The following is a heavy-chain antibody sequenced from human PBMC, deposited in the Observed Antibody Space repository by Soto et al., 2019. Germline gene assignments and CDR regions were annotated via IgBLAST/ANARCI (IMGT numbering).Heavy chain of an antibody. CDR1: GLTFSNYA. Sequence: DVQLLESGGGLVQPGGSLRLACAASGLTFSNYAMSWVRQTPGKGLEWVSTISGSGGSTYYADSVKGRFTVSRDNSKNTLYLQMNSLRAEDLAVYYCAKEWSGRLGSGSLWGPHLYYYYGMDVWGQGTTVTVSS. V-gene: IGHV3-23*01. D-gene: IGHD3-10*02. J-gene: IGHJ6*02. CDR3: AKEWSGRLGSGSLWGPHLYYYYGMDV. CDR2: ISGSGGST.